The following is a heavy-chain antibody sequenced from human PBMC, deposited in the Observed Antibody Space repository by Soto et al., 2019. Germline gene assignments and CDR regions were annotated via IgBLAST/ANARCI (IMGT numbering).Heavy chain of an antibody. V-gene: IGHV4-31*03. CDR3: ARDFATMTSNWFDP. D-gene: IGHD3-22*01. Sequence: SETLSLTCTVSGGSISSGGYYWSWIRQHPGKGLEWIGYIYYSGSTYYNPSLKSRVTISVETSKNQFSLKLSSVTAADTAVYYCARDFATMTSNWFDPWGQGTLVTVSS. J-gene: IGHJ5*02. CDR2: IYYSGST. CDR1: GGSISSGGYY.